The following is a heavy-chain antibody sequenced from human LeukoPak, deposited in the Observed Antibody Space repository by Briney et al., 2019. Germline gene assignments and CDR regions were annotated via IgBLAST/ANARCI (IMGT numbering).Heavy chain of an antibody. J-gene: IGHJ4*02. CDR3: ARDLGYQLLFQFDY. CDR2: IYSGGST. D-gene: IGHD2-2*01. CDR1: GFTLSSNY. V-gene: IGHV3-53*01. Sequence: PGGSLRLSCAASGFTLSSNYMIWVRQAPGKGLEWVSFIYSGGSTYSADSVKGRFTISRDNSKNPLYLQMNSLRAEDTAVYYCARDLGYQLLFQFDYWGQGTLVTASS.